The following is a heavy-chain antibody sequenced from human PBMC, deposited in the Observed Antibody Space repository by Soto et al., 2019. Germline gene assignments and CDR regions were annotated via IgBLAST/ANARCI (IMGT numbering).Heavy chain of an antibody. J-gene: IGHJ6*02. CDR1: GFTFSSYA. V-gene: IGHV3-30-3*01. D-gene: IGHD6-13*01. CDR2: ISYDGSNK. CDR3: ARETRSSSFRNYYYYYGMDV. Sequence: GGSLRLSCAASGFTFSSYAMHWVRQAPGKGLEWVAVISYDGSNKYYADSVKGRFTISRDNSKNTLYLQMNSLRAEDTAVYYCARETRSSSFRNYYYYYGMDVWGQGTTVTVSS.